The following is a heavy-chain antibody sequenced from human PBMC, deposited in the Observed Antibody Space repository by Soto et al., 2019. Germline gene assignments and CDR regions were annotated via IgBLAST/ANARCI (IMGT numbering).Heavy chain of an antibody. Sequence: PSETLSLTCTVSVTSISSYYWIWIRQPPGKGLEWIANIHYSGTTNYNPSLASRVTLSVDTSKNQFSLKMTSVTAADRAMYFCARYNSYAIDYWGRGTLVTVSS. V-gene: IGHV4-59*01. CDR1: VTSISSYY. D-gene: IGHD2-8*01. CDR2: IHYSGTT. CDR3: ARYNSYAIDY. J-gene: IGHJ4*02.